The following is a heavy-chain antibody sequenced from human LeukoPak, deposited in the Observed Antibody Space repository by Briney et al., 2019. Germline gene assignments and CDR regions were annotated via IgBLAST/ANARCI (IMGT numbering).Heavy chain of an antibody. CDR2: INPSGGST. V-gene: IGHV1-46*01. J-gene: IGHJ6*03. D-gene: IGHD4-17*01. CDR1: GYTFTSYY. CDR3: ARAESGTVYYMDV. Sequence: EASVKVSCKASGYTFTSYYMHWVRQAPGQGLEWMGIINPSGGSTSYAQKFQGRVTMTRDTSTSTVYMELSNLRSEDTAVYYCARAESGTVYYMDVWGKGTTVTVSS.